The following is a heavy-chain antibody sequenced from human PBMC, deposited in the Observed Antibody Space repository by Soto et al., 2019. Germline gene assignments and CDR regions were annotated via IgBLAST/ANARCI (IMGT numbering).Heavy chain of an antibody. CDR2: ISYDGSNK. V-gene: IGHV3-30*18. J-gene: IGHJ4*02. CDR3: AKELYYYGSGSYPYYFDY. CDR1: GFTFSSYG. Sequence: QVQLVESGGGVVQPGRSLRLSCAASGFTFSSYGMHWVRQAPGKGLEWVAVISYDGSNKYYADSVKGRFTISRDNSKNTLYLQMNSLRAEDTAVYYCAKELYYYGSGSYPYYFDYWGQGTLVTVSS. D-gene: IGHD3-10*01.